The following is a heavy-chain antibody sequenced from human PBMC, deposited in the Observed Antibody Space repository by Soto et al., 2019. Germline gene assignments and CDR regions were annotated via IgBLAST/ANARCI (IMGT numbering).Heavy chain of an antibody. CDR2: IRNRPNSYTT. V-gene: IGHV3-72*01. D-gene: IGHD3-10*01. CDR1: GFTFSDHY. J-gene: IGHJ4*02. Sequence: EVQLVESGGGLVQPGGSLRLSCAASGFTFSDHYMDWVRQAPGKGLEWVGRIRNRPNSYTTQHAASVKGRFAVLRDDSENLVYLQMNDLKTEDTAVYYCVRDSGRGFYFDYWGQGAQVTVSS. CDR3: VRDSGRGFYFDY.